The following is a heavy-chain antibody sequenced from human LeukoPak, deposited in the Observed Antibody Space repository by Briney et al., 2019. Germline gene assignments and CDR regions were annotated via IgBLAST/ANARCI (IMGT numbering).Heavy chain of an antibody. CDR1: GFTFSNSK. D-gene: IGHD2-21*02. J-gene: IGHJ4*02. Sequence: PGGSLRLSCVAPGFTFSNSKMHWVRQAPGKGLEWVAVISSDGTNKHYADSVQGRLSISRDNSKNTLYLQMSSLTTEDTAVYYCARATTNYCGGDCLGSYWGQGTLVTVSS. CDR3: ARATTNYCGGDCLGSY. CDR2: ISSDGTNK. V-gene: IGHV3-30*04.